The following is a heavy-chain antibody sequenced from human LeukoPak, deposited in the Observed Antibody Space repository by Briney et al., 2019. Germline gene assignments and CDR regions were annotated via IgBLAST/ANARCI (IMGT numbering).Heavy chain of an antibody. V-gene: IGHV4-61*01. CDR2: IYYSGST. J-gene: IGHJ4*02. D-gene: IGHD1-7*01. CDR1: GGSVSSGSYY. Sequence: PSETLSLTCTVSGGSVSSGSYYWSWIRQPPGKGLEWIGCIYYSGSTNYNPSLKSRVTISVDTSKNQFSLKLSSVTAADTAVYYCARVLELEYYFDYWGQGTLVTVSS. CDR3: ARVLELEYYFDY.